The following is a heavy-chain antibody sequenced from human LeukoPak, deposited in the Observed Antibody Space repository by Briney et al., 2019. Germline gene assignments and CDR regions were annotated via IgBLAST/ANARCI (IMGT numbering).Heavy chain of an antibody. Sequence: SQTLSLTCAISGDSVSSNSAAWNWIRQSPSRGLEWLGRTYYRSKWYNEYAVSVKSRITINPDTSKNQFSLQLNSVTPEDTAVYYCARGSSRIYYYDSSGYSHAFDYWGQGILVTVSS. CDR3: ARGSSRIYYYDSSGYSHAFDY. D-gene: IGHD3-22*01. V-gene: IGHV6-1*01. CDR1: GDSVSSNSAA. CDR2: TYYRSKWYN. J-gene: IGHJ4*02.